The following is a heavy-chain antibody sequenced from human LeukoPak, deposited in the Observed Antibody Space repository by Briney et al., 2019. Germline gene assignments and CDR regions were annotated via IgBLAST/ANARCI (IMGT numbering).Heavy chain of an antibody. CDR3: ARETSQKGAHYMDV. D-gene: IGHD3-16*01. V-gene: IGHV4-4*02. CDR1: GGSISSSNW. J-gene: IGHJ6*03. Sequence: SETLSLTCAVSGGSISSSNWWSWVRQPPGKGLEWIGSIYYSGSTYYNPSLKSRVTISVDTSKNQFSLKLRSVTAAVTAVYYCARETSQKGAHYMDVWGKGTTVTISS. CDR2: IYYSGST.